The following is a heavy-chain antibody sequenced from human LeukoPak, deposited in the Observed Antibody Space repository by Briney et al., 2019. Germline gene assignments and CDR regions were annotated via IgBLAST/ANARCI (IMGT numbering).Heavy chain of an antibody. J-gene: IGHJ4*02. V-gene: IGHV1-18*01. CDR1: GYTFTSYG. CDR2: FSAYNGNT. D-gene: IGHD3-22*01. Sequence: ASVKVSCKASGYTFTSYGISWVRQAPGQGLEWMGWFSAYNGNTNYAQKLQGRVTMTTDTSTSTAYMELRSLRSDDTAVYYCARDNYYYDSSGYYSTRLVDYWGQGTLVTVSS. CDR3: ARDNYYYDSSGYYSTRLVDY.